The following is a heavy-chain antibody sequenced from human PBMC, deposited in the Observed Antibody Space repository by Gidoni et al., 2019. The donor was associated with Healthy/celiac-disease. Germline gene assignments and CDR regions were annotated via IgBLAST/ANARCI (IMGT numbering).Heavy chain of an antibody. Sequence: QVQLQQWAAGPLKPSETLSLPRPVYGGSFRGYYWNWIRQPPGKGLEWIGEINHRGSTNYNPSLKSRVTISVDTSKKQFSLKLTSVTAADTAVYSCARAAARNWFDPWGQGTLVTVSS. D-gene: IGHD2-2*01. CDR3: ARAAARNWFDP. V-gene: IGHV4-34*01. J-gene: IGHJ5*02. CDR2: INHRGST. CDR1: GGSFRGYY.